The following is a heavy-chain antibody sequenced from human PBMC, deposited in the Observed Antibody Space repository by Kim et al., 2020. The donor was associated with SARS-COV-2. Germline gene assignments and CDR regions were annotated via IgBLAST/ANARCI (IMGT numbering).Heavy chain of an antibody. CDR3: AKELRMTTQTTGGGFFDA. V-gene: IGHV3-23*01. CDR2: ISGGGGST. D-gene: IGHD4-17*01. CDR1: GFTFTTYT. J-gene: IGHJ5*02. Sequence: GGSLRLSCVASGFTFTTYTMNWVRQAPGKGLEWVSVISGGGGSTYYADSVKGRFTISRDSSKNTLYLQMNSLRVEDTAVYYCAKELRMTTQTTGGGFFDAWGQGTLVTVSS.